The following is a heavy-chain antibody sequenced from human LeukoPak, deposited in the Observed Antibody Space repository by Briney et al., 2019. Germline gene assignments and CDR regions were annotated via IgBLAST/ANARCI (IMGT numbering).Heavy chain of an antibody. V-gene: IGHV1-2*02. CDR1: GYTFTGYY. CDR3: ARDLDYYYDSSGYLTHQPVY. D-gene: IGHD3-22*01. CDR2: INPNSGGT. J-gene: IGHJ4*02. Sequence: ASVKVSCKASGYTFTGYYMHWVRQAPGQGLEWMGWINPNSGGTNYAQKFQGRVTMTRDTSISTAYMELSRLRSEDTAVYYCARDLDYYYDSSGYLTHQPVYWGQGTLVTVSS.